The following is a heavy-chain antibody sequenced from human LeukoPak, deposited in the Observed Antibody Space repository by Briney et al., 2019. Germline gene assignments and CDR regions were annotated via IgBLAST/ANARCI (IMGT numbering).Heavy chain of an antibody. CDR1: GFTFSTYS. CDR3: AKDLRGSRGLGSFDY. V-gene: IGHV3-7*03. Sequence: GGSLRLSGAASGFTFSTYSMNWVRQAPGKGLEWVANMRRDGNEIYYLDSVRGRFTISRDNAKNSLYLQMNSLRAEDTAIYYCAKDLRGSRGLGSFDYWGQGTLVTVFS. D-gene: IGHD6-19*01. J-gene: IGHJ4*02. CDR2: MRRDGNEI.